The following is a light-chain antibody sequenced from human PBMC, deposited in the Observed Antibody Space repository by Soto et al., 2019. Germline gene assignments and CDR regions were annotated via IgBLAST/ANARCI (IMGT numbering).Light chain of an antibody. CDR3: QQYNSYPLT. J-gene: IGKJ3*01. CDR2: KAS. Sequence: DIQMTQSPSTLSASVGDRVTIICRASQSISSWLAWYQQKPGKAPKLLIYKASNLESGVPSRFSGSGSGTEFTLTISSLQPDDFATYYCQQYNSYPLTFGPGTKVDIK. CDR1: QSISSW. V-gene: IGKV1-5*03.